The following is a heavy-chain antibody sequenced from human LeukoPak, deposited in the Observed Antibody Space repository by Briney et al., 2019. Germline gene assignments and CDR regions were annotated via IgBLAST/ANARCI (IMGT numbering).Heavy chain of an antibody. CDR1: GFTFSSYW. CDR2: INSDGSST. CDR3: ARTLVVIPDY. V-gene: IGHV3-74*01. D-gene: IGHD3-22*01. J-gene: IGHJ4*02. Sequence: GGSLRLSCAASGFTFSSYWMHWVRQAPGKGLVWVSSINSDGSSTSYADSVKGRFTISRDNAKNTLYLQMNSLRAEDTAVYYCARTLVVIPDYWGQGTLVTVSS.